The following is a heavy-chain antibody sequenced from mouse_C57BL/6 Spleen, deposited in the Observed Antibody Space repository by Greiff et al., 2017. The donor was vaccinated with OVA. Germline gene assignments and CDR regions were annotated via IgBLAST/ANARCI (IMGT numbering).Heavy chain of an antibody. J-gene: IGHJ3*01. CDR1: GFTFSSYA. CDR2: ISDGGSYT. Sequence: EVHLVESGGGLVKPGGSLKLSCAASGFTFSSYAMSWVRQTPEKRLEWVATISDGGSYTYYPDNVKGRFTISRDNAKNNLYLQMSHLKSEDTAMYYCARELRGSSSWFAYWGQGTLVTVSA. V-gene: IGHV5-4*01. D-gene: IGHD1-1*01. CDR3: ARELRGSSSWFAY.